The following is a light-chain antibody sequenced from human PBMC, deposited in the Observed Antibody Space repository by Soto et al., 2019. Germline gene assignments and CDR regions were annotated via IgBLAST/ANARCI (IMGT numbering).Light chain of an antibody. V-gene: IGKV3-15*01. Sequence: EIVMTQSPATLSVSPGERATLSCRASQSVSSNLAWYQHKPGQAPRLLIYGASIRATGVPARFSGSGSGTEFPLPISSLQSEDFAVYYCQQYQTWPLTFGGGTKAEIK. CDR3: QQYQTWPLT. CDR2: GAS. CDR1: QSVSSN. J-gene: IGKJ4*01.